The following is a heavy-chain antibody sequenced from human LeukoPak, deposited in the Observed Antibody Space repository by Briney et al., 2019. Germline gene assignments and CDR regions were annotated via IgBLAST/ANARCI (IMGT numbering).Heavy chain of an antibody. V-gene: IGHV3-21*04. D-gene: IGHD5-12*01. CDR2: ISTSSSYI. CDR1: GFTLSTYN. Sequence: GGSLRLSCAASGFTLSTYNMKWVRQAPRKGLEWVSSISTSSSYIYYADSVKGRFTISRDNAKNSLYLQMNSLRAEDTAVYYCAKDTGSGYDYFSYYFDYWGQGTLVTVSS. CDR3: AKDTGSGYDYFSYYFDY. J-gene: IGHJ4*02.